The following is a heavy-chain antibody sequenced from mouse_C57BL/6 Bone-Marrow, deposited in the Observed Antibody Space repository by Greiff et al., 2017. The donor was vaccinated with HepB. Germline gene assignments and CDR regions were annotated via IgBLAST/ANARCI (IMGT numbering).Heavy chain of an antibody. Sequence: QVQLQQSGPGLVAPSQSLSITCTVSGFSLTSYGVHWVRQPPGKGLEWLVVIWSDGSTTYNSALKSRLSISKDNSKSQVFLKMNSLQTDDTAMYYCARLVYDGYYGGYFDVWGTGTTVTVSS. CDR3: ARLVYDGYYGGYFDV. D-gene: IGHD2-3*01. J-gene: IGHJ1*03. CDR2: IWSDGST. V-gene: IGHV2-6*03. CDR1: GFSLTSYG.